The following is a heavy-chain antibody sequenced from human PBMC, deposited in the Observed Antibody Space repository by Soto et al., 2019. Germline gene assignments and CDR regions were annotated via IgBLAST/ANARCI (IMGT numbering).Heavy chain of an antibody. V-gene: IGHV3-23*01. Sequence: EVQLLESGGGLVQPGGSLRLSCAASGFTFSSYAMSWVRQAPGKGLEWVSAISGSGGNTYYADSVKGRFTISRDNSKNTLYLQMTSLRAEDTAVYYCANRDTSMVTRYYYGMDVWGQGTTVTVSS. D-gene: IGHD5-18*01. CDR1: GFTFSSYA. CDR2: ISGSGGNT. CDR3: ANRDTSMVTRYYYGMDV. J-gene: IGHJ6*02.